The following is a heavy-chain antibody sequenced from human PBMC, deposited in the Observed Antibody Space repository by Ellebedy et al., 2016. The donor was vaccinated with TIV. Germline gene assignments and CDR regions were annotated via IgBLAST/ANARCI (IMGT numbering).Heavy chain of an antibody. CDR1: GFTFSSYG. Sequence: GESLKISXAASGFTFSSYGMHWVRQAPGKGLEWVAVISYDGSNKYYADSVKGRFTISRDNSKNTLYLQMNSLRAEDTAVYYCAKTGRTGWLDDYYYYMDVWGKGTTVTVSS. V-gene: IGHV3-30*18. D-gene: IGHD6-19*01. CDR2: ISYDGSNK. CDR3: AKTGRTGWLDDYYYYMDV. J-gene: IGHJ6*03.